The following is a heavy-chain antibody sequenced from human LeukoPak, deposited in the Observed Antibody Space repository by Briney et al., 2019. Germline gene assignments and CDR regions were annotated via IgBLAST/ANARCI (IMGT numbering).Heavy chain of an antibody. D-gene: IGHD6-25*01. CDR1: GFTFSNYW. Sequence: PGGSLRLSCEASGFTFSNYWMTWVRQPPGKGLEGVANIKQDGSEKHYVDSVKGRFTISRDNAKNSLYLQMNSLRDEDTAVYYCGGPNPLLERPSAMDVWGQGTTVTVSS. V-gene: IGHV3-7*01. CDR2: IKQDGSEK. CDR3: GGPNPLLERPSAMDV. J-gene: IGHJ6*02.